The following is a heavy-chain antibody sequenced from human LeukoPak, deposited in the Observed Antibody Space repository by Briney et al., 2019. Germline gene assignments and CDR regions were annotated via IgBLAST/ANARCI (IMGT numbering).Heavy chain of an antibody. CDR3: AKRGLWFGESHFDY. CDR2: ISGSGGST. J-gene: IGHJ4*02. V-gene: IGHV3-23*01. Sequence: AGGSLRLSCAASGFTFSSYAMSWVRQAPGKGLEWVSAISGSGGSTYYADSVKGRFTISRDNSKNTLYLQMNSLRAEDTAVYHCAKRGLWFGESHFDYWGQGTLVTVSS. D-gene: IGHD3-10*01. CDR1: GFTFSSYA.